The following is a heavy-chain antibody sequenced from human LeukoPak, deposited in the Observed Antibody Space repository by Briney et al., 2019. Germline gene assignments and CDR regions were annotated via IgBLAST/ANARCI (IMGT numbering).Heavy chain of an antibody. CDR2: ISSSGSTI. V-gene: IGHV3-48*03. CDR1: GFMFSTYE. CDR3: AELGITMIGGV. Sequence: GGSLRLSCAASGFMFSTYEMNWVRQAPGKGLEWVSYISSSGSTIYYADSVKGRFTISRDNAKNSLYLQMNSLRAEDTAVYYCAELGITMIGGVWGKGTTVTISS. D-gene: IGHD3-10*02. J-gene: IGHJ6*04.